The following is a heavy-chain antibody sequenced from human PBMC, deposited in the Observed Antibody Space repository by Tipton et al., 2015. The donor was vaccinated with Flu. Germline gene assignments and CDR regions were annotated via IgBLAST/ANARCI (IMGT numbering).Heavy chain of an antibody. V-gene: IGHV1-46*01. D-gene: IGHD2-21*02. CDR1: GYTFTSYH. J-gene: IGHJ4*02. CDR3: ARDKTCGSDFCGFDS. Sequence: QLVQSGAEVKKPGASVKVSCKTSGYTFTSYHLHWVRQAPGQGLEWMGVVYPSGISSNNEQKFQGRVTMTRDTSASTFYMELRSLKSDDTAVYYCARDKTCGSDFCGFDSWGQGTLVTVSS. CDR2: VYPSGISS.